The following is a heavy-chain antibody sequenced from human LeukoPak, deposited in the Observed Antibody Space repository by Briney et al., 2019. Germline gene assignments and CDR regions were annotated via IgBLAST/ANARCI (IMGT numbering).Heavy chain of an antibody. CDR1: GGSFSGYY. V-gene: IGHV4-59*01. CDR3: ARDREYSYGYGGYYYYYGMDV. CDR2: IYYSGST. J-gene: IGHJ6*02. Sequence: SETLSLTCAVYGGSFSGYYWSWIRQPPGKGLEWIGYIYYSGSTNYNPSLKSRVTISVDTSKNQFSLKLSSVTAADTAVYYCARDREYSYGYGGYYYYYGMDVWGQGTTVTVSS. D-gene: IGHD5-18*01.